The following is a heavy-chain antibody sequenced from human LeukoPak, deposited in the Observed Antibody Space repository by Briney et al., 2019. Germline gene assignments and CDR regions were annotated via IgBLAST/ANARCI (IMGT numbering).Heavy chain of an antibody. CDR3: ARVTYNSEYSSSFYFDY. Sequence: PGGSLRLSCTASGFNFDDHGMTWVRQSPGKGLEGVSSINWNAGKTAYADSVKDRFTISRDNAKNSLYLQMNSLRGEDTALYYCARVTYNSEYSSSFYFDYWGQGTLVTVSS. D-gene: IGHD6-6*01. J-gene: IGHJ4*02. CDR1: GFNFDDHG. CDR2: INWNAGKT. V-gene: IGHV3-20*04.